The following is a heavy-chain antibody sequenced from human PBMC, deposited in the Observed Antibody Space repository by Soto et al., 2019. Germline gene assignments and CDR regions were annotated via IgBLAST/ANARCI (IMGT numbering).Heavy chain of an antibody. CDR1: GYSFTDYH. CDR2: INPKSGGT. Sequence: QVPLVQSGAEVKKPGASVRVSCKASGYSFTDYHIHWVRQAPGQGLEWLGRINPKSGGTSTAQKFQGWVTMTRDRSISTVYMELTRLRSDDTAVYFCARGHSTDCSNGVCSFFYNHEMDVWGQGTTVTVSS. D-gene: IGHD2-8*01. V-gene: IGHV1-2*04. CDR3: ARGHSTDCSNGVCSFFYNHEMDV. J-gene: IGHJ6*02.